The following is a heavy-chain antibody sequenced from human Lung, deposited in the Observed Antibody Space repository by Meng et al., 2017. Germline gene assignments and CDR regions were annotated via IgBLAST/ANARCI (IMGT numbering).Heavy chain of an antibody. J-gene: IGHJ4*02. CDR3: AKYSYGLGDYFDY. CDR1: GFSFSSYA. V-gene: IGHV3-23*04. Sequence: EVQLVESGGGFVPPGGSLRLSCAASGFSFSSYAMSWVRRAPGKGLEWLVALSGGGFTTYYADSVKGRFTISRHNSKNTLYLQVNSLRAEDTALYYCAKYSYGLGDYFDYWGQGALVTVSS. D-gene: IGHD3-10*01. CDR2: LSGGGFTT.